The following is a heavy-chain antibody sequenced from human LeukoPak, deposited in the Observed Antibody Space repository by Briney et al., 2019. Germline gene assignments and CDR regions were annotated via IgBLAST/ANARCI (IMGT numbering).Heavy chain of an antibody. CDR1: GGSISSSSYY. J-gene: IGHJ4*02. Sequence: SETLSLTCTVSGGSISSSSYYWGWIRQPPGKGLEWIGNIYYSGSTYYNPSLKSRVTISVDTSKNQFSLKLSSVTAADTAVYYCAGWDYFDYWGQGTLVTVSS. CDR3: AGWDYFDY. CDR2: IYYSGST. V-gene: IGHV4-39*07. D-gene: IGHD1-26*01.